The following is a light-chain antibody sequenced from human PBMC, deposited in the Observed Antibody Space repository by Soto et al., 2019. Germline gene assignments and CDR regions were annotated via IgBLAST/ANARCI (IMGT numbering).Light chain of an antibody. Sequence: EIVLTQSPAIVSLSPGEKATLSYRASQSVSGSAGWYQQKPGQAPRLIIYDASVGATGIPARFSGSGSGTDFPLTISRLEPEDSAVYYCQEGNCWPAFGGGTKVDIK. J-gene: IGKJ4*01. V-gene: IGKV3-11*01. CDR2: DAS. CDR1: QSVSGS. CDR3: QEGNCWPA.